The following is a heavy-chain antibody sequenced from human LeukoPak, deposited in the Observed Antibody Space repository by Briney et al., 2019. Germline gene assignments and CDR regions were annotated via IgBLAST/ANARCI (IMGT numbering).Heavy chain of an antibody. CDR2: IYYSGST. D-gene: IGHD5-18*01. Sequence: SETLSLTCTVSGGSISSYYWSWIRQSPGKGLEWIGYIYYSGSTNYNPSLKSRVTISVDTSKNQFSLKLSSVTATDTAVYYCVSPRGFSYGYFDYWGQGTLVTVSS. CDR3: VSPRGFSYGYFDY. CDR1: GGSISSYY. J-gene: IGHJ4*02. V-gene: IGHV4-59*08.